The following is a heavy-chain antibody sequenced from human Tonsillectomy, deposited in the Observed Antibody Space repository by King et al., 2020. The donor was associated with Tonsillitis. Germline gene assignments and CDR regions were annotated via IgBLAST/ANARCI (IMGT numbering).Heavy chain of an antibody. D-gene: IGHD5/OR15-5a*01. CDR1: GLTFSNEW. CDR2: ISPGGTKK. J-gene: IGHJ4*02. CDR3: SRDVSYGRFDY. Sequence: VQLVESGGDLVQPGGSLRLSCVASGLTFSNEWMAWVRQAPGKGLEWVANISPGGTKKSYLDSVKGRFTTSRDNAKDSLFLQMDSLIAEDTAMYFCSRDVSYGRFDYWGQGTLVTVSS. V-gene: IGHV3-7*03.